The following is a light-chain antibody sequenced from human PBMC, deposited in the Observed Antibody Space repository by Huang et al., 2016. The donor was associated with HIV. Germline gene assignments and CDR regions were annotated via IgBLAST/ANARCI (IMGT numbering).Light chain of an antibody. Sequence: VMMSQSPATLAASPGERVTLSCGASQSVNTNLAWYQQKPGQPPRLLIYSASTRASGVHARFAGRESGTESTLTSDSLQSDDLAVYYCQQYNKGPPEYTFGQGTRLEIK. V-gene: IGKV3-15*01. J-gene: IGKJ2*01. CDR3: QQYNKGPPEYT. CDR2: SAS. CDR1: QSVNTN.